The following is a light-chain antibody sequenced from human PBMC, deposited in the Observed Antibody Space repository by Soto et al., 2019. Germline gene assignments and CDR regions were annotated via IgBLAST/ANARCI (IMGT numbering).Light chain of an antibody. V-gene: IGKV3-20*01. Sequence: EFVLTQSPGTLSLSPGERATLSCRASQSLANSFIAWYQQKPGQAPRLLIYDTSSRASGIPDRFSGSGSGTDFTLTISMLETEDFSVFYCQQYGTSEIIFGQGTRLESK. J-gene: IGKJ5*01. CDR1: QSLANSF. CDR2: DTS. CDR3: QQYGTSEII.